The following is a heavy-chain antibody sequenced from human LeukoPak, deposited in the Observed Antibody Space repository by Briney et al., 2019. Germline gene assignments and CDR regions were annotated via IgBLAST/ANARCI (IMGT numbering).Heavy chain of an antibody. V-gene: IGHV4-4*07. CDR1: GGSISGYY. J-gene: IGHJ4*02. D-gene: IGHD3-22*01. CDR2: IYTTGDT. CDR3: ARERTVDGYPYYVDY. Sequence: SETLSLTCTVSGGSISGYYWNWIRQPAGKGLEWIGRIYTTGDTNYNPSLKSRLTMSVDTSKNQFSLKLTSVTAADMAVYYCARERTVDGYPYYVDYWGQGPLVTVSS.